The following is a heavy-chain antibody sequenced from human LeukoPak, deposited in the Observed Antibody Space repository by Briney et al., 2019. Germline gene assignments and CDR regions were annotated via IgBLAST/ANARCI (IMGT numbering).Heavy chain of an antibody. J-gene: IGHJ3*02. CDR3: ARQRVVRANAFDI. V-gene: IGHV3-7*01. CDR2: IKQDGSEK. Sequence: GGSLRLSCAASGFTFSSYWMSWVRQAPGKGLEWVANIKQDGSEKYYVDSVKGRFTISRDNAKNSLYLQMNSLRAEDTAVYYCARQRVVRANAFDIWGQETMVTVSS. CDR1: GFTFSSYW.